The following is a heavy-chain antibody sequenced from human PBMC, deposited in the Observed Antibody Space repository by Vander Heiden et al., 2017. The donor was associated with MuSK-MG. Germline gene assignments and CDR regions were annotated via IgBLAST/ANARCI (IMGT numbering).Heavy chain of an antibody. J-gene: IGHJ3*02. CDR2: IYYSGST. CDR1: GGSISSSSYH. V-gene: IGHV4-39*01. CDR3: ARHYSGWYSDAFDI. Sequence: QLQLQESGPGLVKPSETLSLTCTVSGGSISSSSYHWGWIRQPPGKGLGWIGSIYYSGSTYYNPSLKSRVTISVDTSKNQFSLKLSSVTAADTAVYYCARHYSGWYSDAFDIWGQGTMVTVSS. D-gene: IGHD6-19*01.